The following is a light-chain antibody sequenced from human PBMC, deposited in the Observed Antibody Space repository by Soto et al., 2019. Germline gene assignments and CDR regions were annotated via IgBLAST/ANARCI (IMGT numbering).Light chain of an antibody. Sequence: QSVLTQPPSASGSPGQSVTISCNGTNSDVGGYNYVSWYQQHPGKAPKLMIYEVSKRPSGVPDPFSGSKSGNTASLTVSGLQAEDEADYYCSSYAGSNNFGVFGGGTKLTVL. J-gene: IGLJ2*01. CDR1: NSDVGGYNY. CDR3: SSYAGSNNFGV. V-gene: IGLV2-8*01. CDR2: EVS.